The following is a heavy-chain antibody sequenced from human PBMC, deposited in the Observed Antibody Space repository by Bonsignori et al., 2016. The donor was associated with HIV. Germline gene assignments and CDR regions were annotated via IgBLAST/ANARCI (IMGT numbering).Heavy chain of an antibody. CDR2: TYYSGTT. CDR1: GDSITNANFY. V-gene: IGHV4-39*01. J-gene: IGHJ1*01. CDR3: ARHNPSLGFGWSGDS. D-gene: IGHD3-9*01. Sequence: QLRLQESGPGLVKPSETLSLTCTISGDSITNANFYWGWLRQPPGKGLEWLATTYYSGTTFYNPPLKSRVTVSVDTSKNQFSLKLSSVTAADTAVYYCARHNPSLGFGWSGDSWGPGTPDSPSPQ.